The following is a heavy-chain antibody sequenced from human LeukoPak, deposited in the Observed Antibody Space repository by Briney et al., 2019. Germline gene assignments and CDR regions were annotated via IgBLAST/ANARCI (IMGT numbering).Heavy chain of an antibody. Sequence: GESLKISCEGSGYEFTDYWIAWVRQLPGKGLEWMGIIYPGDSDTRYSPSFQGQVTISADKSISTAYLQWSSLKASDTAMYYCARHGVPGIQLWFSAFDIWGQGTMVTVSS. V-gene: IGHV5-51*01. CDR1: GYEFTDYW. CDR2: IYPGDSDT. D-gene: IGHD5-18*01. CDR3: ARHGVPGIQLWFSAFDI. J-gene: IGHJ3*02.